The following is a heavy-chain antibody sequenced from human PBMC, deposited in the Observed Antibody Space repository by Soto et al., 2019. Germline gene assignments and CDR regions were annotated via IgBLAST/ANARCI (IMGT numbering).Heavy chain of an antibody. V-gene: IGHV1-3*01. D-gene: IGHD3-10*01. CDR2: INAGNGNT. J-gene: IGHJ4*02. CDR3: ARDPSYYGSGSYYYFNY. Sequence: GASVKVSCTASGYTFTSYAMHWVRQAPGQRLEWMGWINAGNGNTKYSQKFQGRVTITRDTSASTAYMELSSLRSEDTAVYYCARDPSYYGSGSYYYFNYWGQGALVTVSS. CDR1: GYTFTSYA.